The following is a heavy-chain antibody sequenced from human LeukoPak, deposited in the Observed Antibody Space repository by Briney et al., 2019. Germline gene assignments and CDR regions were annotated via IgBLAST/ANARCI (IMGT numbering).Heavy chain of an antibody. CDR3: AREASGWYAY. CDR2: VSAKTGDT. CDR1: GYTFTNYG. V-gene: IGHV1-18*01. D-gene: IGHD6-19*01. Sequence: ASVTVSCKASGYTFTNYGITWVRQAPGQGLEWMGWVSAKTGDTNYAQKFQGRVTVTRDTPINTAYMDLSMLTSDDTAMYYCAREASGWYAYWGQGTLVTVSS. J-gene: IGHJ4*02.